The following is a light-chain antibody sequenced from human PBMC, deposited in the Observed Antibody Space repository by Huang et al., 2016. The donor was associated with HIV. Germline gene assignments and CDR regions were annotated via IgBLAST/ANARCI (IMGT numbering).Light chain of an antibody. CDR1: ESISSS. J-gene: IGKJ5*01. CDR2: AAS. V-gene: IGKV3-15*01. Sequence: EIVMTQSPGTLSVSPGERVTLSCSASESISSSLAWYQQAAGQAPRLLSYAASTRATGVPARFSGSGSGTNFTLTISSLQSEDFAVYYGQQYNDWPPITFGQGTRVDIK. CDR3: QQYNDWPPIT.